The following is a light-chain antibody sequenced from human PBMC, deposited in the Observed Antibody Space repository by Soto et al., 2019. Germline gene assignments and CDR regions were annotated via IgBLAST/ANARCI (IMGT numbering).Light chain of an antibody. V-gene: IGKV1-39*01. CDR2: GAS. Sequence: DIQMTQSPSSLSASVGDRISITCRTSENINNYLNWYQQKPGKAPKLLIYGASKLQSGVPSRFSGSGSRTEFTLTIRNLQPEDFTTYYCQQSYITPPFTFGPGTKVAVK. CDR3: QQSYITPPFT. CDR1: ENINNY. J-gene: IGKJ3*01.